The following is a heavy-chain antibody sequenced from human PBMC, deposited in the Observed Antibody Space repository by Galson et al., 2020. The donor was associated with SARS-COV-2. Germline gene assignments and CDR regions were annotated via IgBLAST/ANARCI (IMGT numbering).Heavy chain of an antibody. D-gene: IGHD3-10*01. Sequence: GESLKISCAASGFTFSSYAMHWVRQAPGKGLEWVAVISYDGSNKYYADSVKGRFTISRDNSKNTLYLQMNSLRAEDTAVYYCAREEITMVRGVLAFDYWGQGTLVTVSS. J-gene: IGHJ4*02. CDR3: AREEITMVRGVLAFDY. CDR2: ISYDGSNK. CDR1: GFTFSSYA. V-gene: IGHV3-30*04.